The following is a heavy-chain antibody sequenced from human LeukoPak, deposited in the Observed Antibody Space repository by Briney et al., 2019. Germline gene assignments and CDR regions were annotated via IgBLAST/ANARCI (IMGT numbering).Heavy chain of an antibody. J-gene: IGHJ4*02. Sequence: SDTLSLTCTVSGGSIRSYYWSVIRQSPEKGLEWIGYIHYTGNTNYNPSLKSRVTILLEASKNQFSLNLYSVTAADTAVYYCAGSPNPYYFDFWGQGSLVTVSS. CDR3: AGSPNPYYFDF. V-gene: IGHV4-59*07. CDR1: GGSIRSYY. CDR2: IHYTGNT. D-gene: IGHD6-19*01.